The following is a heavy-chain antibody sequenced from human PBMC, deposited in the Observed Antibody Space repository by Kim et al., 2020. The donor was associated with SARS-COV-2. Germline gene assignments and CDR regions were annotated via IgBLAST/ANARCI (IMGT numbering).Heavy chain of an antibody. CDR2: FDPEDGET. CDR1: GYTLTELS. J-gene: IGHJ6*02. Sequence: ASVKVSCKVSGYTLTELSMHWVRQAPGKGLEWMGGFDPEDGETIYAQKFQGRVTMTEDTSTDTAYMELSSLRSEDTAVYYCATDRTSSWRLGGLYYYYGMDVWGQGTTVTVSS. V-gene: IGHV1-24*01. CDR3: ATDRTSSWRLGGLYYYYGMDV. D-gene: IGHD6-13*01.